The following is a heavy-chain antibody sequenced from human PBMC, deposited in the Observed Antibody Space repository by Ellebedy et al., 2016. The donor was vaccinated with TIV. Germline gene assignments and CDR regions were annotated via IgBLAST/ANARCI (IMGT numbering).Heavy chain of an antibody. CDR3: ARRKGTTVVTNDAFDI. CDR1: GYSFTSYW. Sequence: GESLKISCEGSGYSFTSYWIGWVRQMPGKGLEWMGIIYPGDSDTSYSPSFQGQVTISADKSISTAYLQWSSLKASDTAMYYCARRKGTTVVTNDAFDIWGQGTMVTVSS. CDR2: IYPGDSDT. D-gene: IGHD4-23*01. J-gene: IGHJ3*02. V-gene: IGHV5-51*01.